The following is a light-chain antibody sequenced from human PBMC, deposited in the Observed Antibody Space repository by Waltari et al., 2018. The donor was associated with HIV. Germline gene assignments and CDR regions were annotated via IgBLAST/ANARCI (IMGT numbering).Light chain of an antibody. CDR3: ASYTTTSTWV. Sequence: QSALTQPASVSGSPGQSITISCSGTSSDFGAYKYVSWYQQHPGKVPKLVIYEVNNRPSGISNRFFGSKSGNRASLTISGLQTEDEAEYYCASYTTTSTWVFGGGTKVTVL. CDR1: SSDFGAYKY. J-gene: IGLJ3*02. V-gene: IGLV2-14*01. CDR2: EVN.